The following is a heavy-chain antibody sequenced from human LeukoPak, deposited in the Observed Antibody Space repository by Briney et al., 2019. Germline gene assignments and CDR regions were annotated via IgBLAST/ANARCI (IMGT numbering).Heavy chain of an antibody. D-gene: IGHD2-15*01. CDR3: ARIKGSGVNWFDP. Sequence: SQTLSLTCAISGDSVSSNSATWHWIRQSPSRGLEWLGRTYYRSKWHNDYAVSVKSRITINSDTSKNQFSLHLNSVTPEDTAVYYCARIKGSGVNWFDPWGQGTLVTVSS. J-gene: IGHJ5*02. CDR2: TYYRSKWHN. V-gene: IGHV6-1*01. CDR1: GDSVSSNSAT.